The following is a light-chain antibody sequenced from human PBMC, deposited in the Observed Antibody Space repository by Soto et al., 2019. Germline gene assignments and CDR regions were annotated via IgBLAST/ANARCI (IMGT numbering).Light chain of an antibody. CDR2: GVS. CDR3: SSHTLSRALQV. V-gene: IGLV2-14*01. CDR1: ISDFVVYNY. J-gene: IGLJ1*01. Sequence: QSALTQPASVSGSPGQSITISCSGTISDFVVYNYVSWYQQHPGKAPKLMLYGVSKRPSGVSNRFSGSKSGNTASLTISGIQAEDEADYYCSSHTLSRALQVFGTGTKVTVL.